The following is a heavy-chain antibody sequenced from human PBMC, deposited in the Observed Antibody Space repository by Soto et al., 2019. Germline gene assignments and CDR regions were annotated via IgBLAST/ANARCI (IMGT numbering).Heavy chain of an antibody. CDR1: GFPFSHYA. V-gene: IGHV3-23*01. D-gene: IGHD6-19*01. J-gene: IGHJ4*02. CDR3: GKERRGSGWSVCNF. Sequence: GGSLRLSCTASGFPFSHYAMNWVRQGPGTRLEWVADISGSGDSARYADSVRGRFTIPRDNSRDTLYLQMNSLRVDDTAVYYCGKERRGSGWSVCNFWGQGALVTAPQ. CDR2: ISGSGDSA.